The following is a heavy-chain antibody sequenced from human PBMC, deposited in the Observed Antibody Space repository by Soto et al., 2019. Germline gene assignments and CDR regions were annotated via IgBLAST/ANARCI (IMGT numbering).Heavy chain of an antibody. D-gene: IGHD6-13*01. CDR3: ARANSSSWPYYYYGMDV. CDR1: GFTVSSNY. V-gene: IGHV3-53*01. CDR2: IYSGGST. Sequence: GGSLRLSCAASGFTVSSNYMSWVRQAPGKGLEWVSVIYSGGSTYYADSVKGRFTISRDNSKNTLYLQMNSPSAEDTAVYYCARANSSSWPYYYYGMDVWGQGTTVTVSS. J-gene: IGHJ6*02.